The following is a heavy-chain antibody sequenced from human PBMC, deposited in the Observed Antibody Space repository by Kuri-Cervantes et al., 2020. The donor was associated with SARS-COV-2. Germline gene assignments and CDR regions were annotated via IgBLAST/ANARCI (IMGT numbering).Heavy chain of an antibody. CDR2: FYSTGVT. J-gene: IGHJ4*02. CDR3: ARDNILFSGSGFDS. D-gene: IGHD1-26*01. V-gene: IGHV4-59*01. CDR1: GGSISSYY. Sequence: SETLSLTCTVSGGSISSYYWGWIRQPPGKGLEWIGYFYSTGVTNYDPSLKTRVTMSTDASKNQLSLKLTSVTAADTAVYFCARDNILFSGSGFDSWGQGALVTVSS.